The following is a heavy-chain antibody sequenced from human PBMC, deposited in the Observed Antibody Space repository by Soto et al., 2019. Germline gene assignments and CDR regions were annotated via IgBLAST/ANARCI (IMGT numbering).Heavy chain of an antibody. J-gene: IGHJ4*02. CDR3: ARDRDSSGWYERSFDY. D-gene: IGHD6-19*01. CDR1: GYTFTGYY. V-gene: IGHV1-2*02. CDR2: INPNSGGT. Sequence: ASVKVSCKASGYTFTGYYMHWVRQAPGQGLEWMGWINPNSGGTNYAQKFQGRVTMTRDTSISTAYMELSRLRSDDTAVYYCARDRDSSGWYERSFDYWGQGTLVTVSS.